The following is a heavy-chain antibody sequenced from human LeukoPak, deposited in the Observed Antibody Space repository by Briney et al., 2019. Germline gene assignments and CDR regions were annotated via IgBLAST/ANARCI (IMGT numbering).Heavy chain of an antibody. J-gene: IGHJ4*02. V-gene: IGHV1-2*02. Sequence: ASVKVSCKASGYTFTRYFMHWVRQAPGQGREWMGWIYPNSGGTNYPQKFQGRVTMTRDTSIRTAYMELSRLGSDDTAVYYFARDDYGDYVGSRACYWGQGTLVTVSS. CDR2: IYPNSGGT. CDR1: GYTFTRYF. CDR3: ARDDYGDYVGSRACY. D-gene: IGHD4-17*01.